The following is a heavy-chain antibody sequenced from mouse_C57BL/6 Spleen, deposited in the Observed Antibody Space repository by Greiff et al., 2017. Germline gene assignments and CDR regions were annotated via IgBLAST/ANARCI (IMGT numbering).Heavy chain of an antibody. CDR1: GFTFTDYY. V-gene: IGHV7-3*01. CDR3: ARSYYYGSSFFDY. Sequence: EVQLKESGGGLVQPGGSLSLSCAASGFTFTDYYMSWVRQPPGKALEWLGFIRNKANGYTTEYSASVKGRLTIARDNSQSILYLQMNALRAEDSATYYCARSYYYGSSFFDYWGQGTTLTVSS. CDR2: IRNKANGYTT. D-gene: IGHD1-1*01. J-gene: IGHJ2*01.